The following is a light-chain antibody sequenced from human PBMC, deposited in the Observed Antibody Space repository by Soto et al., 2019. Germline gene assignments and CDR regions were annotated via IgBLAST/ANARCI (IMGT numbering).Light chain of an antibody. V-gene: IGKV3-11*01. Sequence: EIVLTQSPATLSLSPGERATLSCRASQSVSGYLAWYQQRPGQAPRLLIYDTSNRATGIPGRFSGGVPGTDFTLTIDGLEPEDVAVYYCQQRANFGQGTRLEMK. CDR1: QSVSGY. J-gene: IGKJ5*01. CDR2: DTS. CDR3: QQRAN.